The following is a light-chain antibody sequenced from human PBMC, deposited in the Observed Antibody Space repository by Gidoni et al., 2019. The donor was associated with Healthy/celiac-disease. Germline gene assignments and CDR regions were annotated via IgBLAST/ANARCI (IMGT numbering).Light chain of an antibody. CDR1: QSISSW. V-gene: IGKV1-5*01. Sequence: DIQLTQSPSTLSASVAYRVTITCRSSQSISSWLAWYQQKPGKAPKLLSYDASSVESGGPSRFSGSGSGTEFTLTISSLQPDDFATYYCQQYNSYSGTFGQGTKVEIK. CDR3: QQYNSYSGT. CDR2: DAS. J-gene: IGKJ1*01.